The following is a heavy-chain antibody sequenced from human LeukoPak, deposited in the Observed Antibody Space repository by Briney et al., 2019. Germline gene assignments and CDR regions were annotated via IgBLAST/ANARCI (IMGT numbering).Heavy chain of an antibody. CDR2: ISSSSSYI. V-gene: IGHV3-21*01. J-gene: IGHJ3*02. Sequence: SGGSLRLSCSASGFTFSSYIGNWLRQAPGKGLEWVSSISSSSSYIYYADSVKGRFTISRDNDKNSLYLQMNSLRAEDTAVYYCARSYTDYYDSSGYMNAFAIWGQATMVTVSS. D-gene: IGHD3-22*01. CDR1: GFTFSSYI. CDR3: ARSYTDYYDSSGYMNAFAI.